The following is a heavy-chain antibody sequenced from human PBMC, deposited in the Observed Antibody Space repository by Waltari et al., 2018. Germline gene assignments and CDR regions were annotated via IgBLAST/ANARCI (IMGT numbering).Heavy chain of an antibody. CDR2: IYPGDSDT. Sequence: EVQLVQSGAEVNKSGESLKISCKSSGYSFGSFYIAWVRQMPGKGLEWMGIIYPGDSDTRYSPSFQGQVTISVDRSINTAYLQWGSLKATDTAMYYCARLRQPASYYYGMDVWGQGTTITVSS. CDR1: GYSFGSFY. D-gene: IGHD1-1*01. CDR3: ARLRQPASYYYGMDV. J-gene: IGHJ6*02. V-gene: IGHV5-51*01.